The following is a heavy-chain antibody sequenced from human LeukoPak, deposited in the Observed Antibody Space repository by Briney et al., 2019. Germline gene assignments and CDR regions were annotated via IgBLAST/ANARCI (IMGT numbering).Heavy chain of an antibody. Sequence: PGGSLRLSCAASGFTFDDYAMHWVRQAPGKGLEWGSGINWNSDNIGYADSVKGRFTISRDNAKNSLYLQMNSLRAEDTALYYCAKDWAATVRGTDYWGQGTLVTVSS. CDR3: AKDWAATVRGTDY. D-gene: IGHD4-17*01. J-gene: IGHJ4*02. V-gene: IGHV3-9*01. CDR2: INWNSDNI. CDR1: GFTFDDYA.